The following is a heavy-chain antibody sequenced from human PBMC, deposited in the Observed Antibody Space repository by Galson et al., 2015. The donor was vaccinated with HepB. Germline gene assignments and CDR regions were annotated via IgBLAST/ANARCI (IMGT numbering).Heavy chain of an antibody. D-gene: IGHD2/OR15-2a*01. CDR1: GFTFSSYG. J-gene: IGHJ3*02. CDR3: AKDLRKYDNTTFDPTDI. Sequence: SLRLSCAASGFTFSSYGMTWVRQAPGKGLEWVSAISGRGGNTYYADSVRGRFTISRDNSKNTLYLQMSSLRAEDTAVYYCAKDLRKYDNTTFDPTDIWGQGTVVTVPS. V-gene: IGHV3-23*01. CDR2: ISGRGGNT.